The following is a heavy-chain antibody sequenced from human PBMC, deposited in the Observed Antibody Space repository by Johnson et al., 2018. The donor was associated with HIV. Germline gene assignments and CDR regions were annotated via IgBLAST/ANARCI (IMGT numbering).Heavy chain of an antibody. CDR3: ARDSGVGGGAFDI. Sequence: VQLVESGGGVVQPGRSLRLSCAASGFTFSSYAMHWVRQAPGKGLEWVAVISYDGSNKYYADSVKGRFTISRDNSKNTLYLQMNSLRAEDTAVYYCARDSGVGGGAFDIWGQGTMVTVSS. CDR1: GFTFSSYA. J-gene: IGHJ3*02. D-gene: IGHD2-15*01. V-gene: IGHV3-30*04. CDR2: ISYDGSNK.